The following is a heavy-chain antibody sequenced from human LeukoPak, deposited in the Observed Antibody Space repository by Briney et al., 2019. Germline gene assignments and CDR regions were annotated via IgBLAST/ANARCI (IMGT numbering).Heavy chain of an antibody. D-gene: IGHD4-11*01. Sequence: KPSETLSLTCAVYGGSFSGYYWSWIRQPPGKGLEWIGEINHSGSTNYNPSLKCRVTISVDTSKNQFSLKLSSVTAAATAVYYCARTNSKKAYYYYYMDVWGKGTTVTVSS. CDR2: INHSGST. V-gene: IGHV4-34*01. CDR3: ARTNSKKAYYYYYMDV. CDR1: GGSFSGYY. J-gene: IGHJ6*03.